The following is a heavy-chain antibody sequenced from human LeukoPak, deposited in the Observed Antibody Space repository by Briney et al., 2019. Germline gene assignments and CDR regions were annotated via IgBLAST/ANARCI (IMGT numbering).Heavy chain of an antibody. V-gene: IGHV1-8*01. D-gene: IGHD6-13*01. J-gene: IGHJ4*02. Sequence: GASVKVSCKASGYTFTSYEINWVRQATGQGREWVGWMNPNSGNTGYAQKFQGRVTMTRNTSISTAYMELSSLRSEDTAVYYCARGPYTSSWAPYFDYWGQGTLVTVSS. CDR1: GYTFTSYE. CDR2: MNPNSGNT. CDR3: ARGPYTSSWAPYFDY.